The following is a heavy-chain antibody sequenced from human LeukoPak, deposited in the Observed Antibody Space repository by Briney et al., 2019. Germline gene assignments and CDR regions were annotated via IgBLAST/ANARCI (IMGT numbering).Heavy chain of an antibody. V-gene: IGHV4-4*07. J-gene: IGHJ6*04. D-gene: IGHD3-3*01. Sequence: SETLSLTCTVSGGSIRSYYWSWIRQSAGKGLEWIGRIYTSGSTNYNPSLKSRVTMSVDTSKNQFSLKVNSVTAADTAMYYCARDNSYDSMDVWGKGTTVTVSS. CDR1: GGSIRSYY. CDR3: ARDNSYDSMDV. CDR2: IYTSGST.